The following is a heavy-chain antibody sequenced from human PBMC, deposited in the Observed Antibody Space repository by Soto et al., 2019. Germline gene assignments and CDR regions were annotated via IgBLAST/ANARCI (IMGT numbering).Heavy chain of an antibody. V-gene: IGHV1-3*01. J-gene: IGHJ4*02. D-gene: IGHD3-22*01. CDR3: ARSHPSYYYDSSGYHPED. CDR2: INAGNGNT. CDR1: GYTFTSYA. Sequence: GASVKVSCKASGYTFTSYAMHWVRQAPGQRLEWMGWINAGNGNTKYSQKFQGRVTITRDTSASTAYMELSSLRSEDTAVYYCARSHPSYYYDSSGYHPEDWGQGTLVPVSS.